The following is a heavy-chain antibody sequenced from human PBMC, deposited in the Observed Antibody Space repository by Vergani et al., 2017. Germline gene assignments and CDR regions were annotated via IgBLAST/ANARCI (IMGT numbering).Heavy chain of an antibody. CDR2: ISAYNGNT. D-gene: IGHD1-14*01. J-gene: IGHJ4*02. Sequence: QVQLVQSGAEVKKPGASVKVSCKASGYTFTSYGISWVRQAPGQGLEWMGWISAYNGNTNYAQKFQGRVTMTRDTSTSTVYMELSSLRSEDTAVYYCARDLKGFRTGGDYWGQGTLVTVSS. V-gene: IGHV1-18*01. CDR1: GYTFTSYG. CDR3: ARDLKGFRTGGDY.